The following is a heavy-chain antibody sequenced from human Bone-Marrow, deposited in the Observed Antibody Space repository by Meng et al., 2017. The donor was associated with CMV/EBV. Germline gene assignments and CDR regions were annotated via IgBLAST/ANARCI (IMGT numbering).Heavy chain of an antibody. Sequence: GESLKISCAASGFTFSSYGMHWVRQTPGKGLEWVTFIQYDGSTKYYADSVRGRFTISRDNSKNTLYLQMNSLRAEDTALYYCAKACSSTTCLGDWGQGTLVTFSS. CDR3: AKACSSTTCLGD. J-gene: IGHJ4*02. D-gene: IGHD2-2*01. CDR1: GFTFSSYG. CDR2: IQYDGSTK. V-gene: IGHV3-30*02.